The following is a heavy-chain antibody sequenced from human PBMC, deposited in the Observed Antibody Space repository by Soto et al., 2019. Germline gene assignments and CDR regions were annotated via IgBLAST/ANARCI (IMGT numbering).Heavy chain of an antibody. Sequence: GESLKISCKGSGYSFTSHWISWVRQMPRKGLEWMGIIYPGDSDTRYRPSFQGQVTISADKSIRTAYLQWSSLKASDTAMYYCARVYYCSSSSCSKGNYLDSWGQGTLVTVSS. V-gene: IGHV5-51*01. D-gene: IGHD2-2*01. CDR1: GYSFTSHW. J-gene: IGHJ4*02. CDR3: ARVYYCSSSSCSKGNYLDS. CDR2: IYPGDSDT.